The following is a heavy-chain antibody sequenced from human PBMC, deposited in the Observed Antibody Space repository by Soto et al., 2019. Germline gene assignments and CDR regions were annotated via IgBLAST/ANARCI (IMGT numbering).Heavy chain of an antibody. J-gene: IGHJ5*02. CDR3: TKSLAESLNCLDL. CDR1: GFTFSSYS. V-gene: IGHV3-21*01. D-gene: IGHD2-15*01. CDR2: ISRSGGSI. Sequence: PGGSLRLSCAASGFTFSSYSMNWVRQAPGKGLEWVSSISRSGGSIYYADSVKGRFTVSRDNAKNSLFLQMNSLRADDAALYYCTKSLAESLNCLDLWGQETLFTLAS.